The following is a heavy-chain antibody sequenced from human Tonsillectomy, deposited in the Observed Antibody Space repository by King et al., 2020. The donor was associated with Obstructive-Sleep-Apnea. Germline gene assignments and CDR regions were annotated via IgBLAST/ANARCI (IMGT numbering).Heavy chain of an antibody. V-gene: IGHV3-30*09. CDR2: ISSDGNNQ. CDR3: AAIRDGYSYGDS. J-gene: IGHJ4*02. Sequence: VQLVESGGGVVQPGRSLRLSCVASEFTFSRYTMHWVRQAQGKGLEWVALISSDGNNQYYADSVKGRFGISRDNSKNTLYLHMYSLRPVDTGVYYCAAIRDGYSYGDSWGQGTLVTVSS. D-gene: IGHD5-24*01. CDR1: EFTFSRYT.